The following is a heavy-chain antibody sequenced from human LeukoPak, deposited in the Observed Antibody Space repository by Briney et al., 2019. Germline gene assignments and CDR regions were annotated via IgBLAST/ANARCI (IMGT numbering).Heavy chain of an antibody. CDR2: ISGDGSST. CDR3: AKRNSGSEFYYSDY. CDR1: GFTFSSYA. Sequence: GGSLRLSCAASGFTFSSYAMSWVRQAPGKGLEWVSAISGDGSSTYYADSVRGRFTISRDNSKNTLYLQMNRLRAEDTAVYYCAKRNSGSEFYYSDYWGQGMLVTVSS. D-gene: IGHD6-6*01. V-gene: IGHV3-23*01. J-gene: IGHJ4*02.